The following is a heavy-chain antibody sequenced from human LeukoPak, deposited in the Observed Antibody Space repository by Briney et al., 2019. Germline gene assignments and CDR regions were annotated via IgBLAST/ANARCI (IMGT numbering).Heavy chain of an antibody. D-gene: IGHD5-12*01. CDR3: ARTTEGYAGGPGYSYYYCMDV. CDR2: IHYSGST. J-gene: IGHJ6*03. CDR1: GGSISSYY. Sequence: SETLSLTCTVSGGSISSYYWSWIQQPPGKGLEWIGYIHYSGSTHYNPSLKSRVTISVDTSKNQVSLKLRSVTAADTAVYYCARTTEGYAGGPGYSYYYCMDVWGKGTTVTISS. V-gene: IGHV4-59*01.